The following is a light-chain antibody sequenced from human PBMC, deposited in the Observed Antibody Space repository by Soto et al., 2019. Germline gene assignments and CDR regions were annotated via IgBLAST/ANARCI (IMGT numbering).Light chain of an antibody. J-gene: IGKJ4*01. CDR1: QSVSSSY. CDR2: GAS. V-gene: IGKV3-20*01. Sequence: EIVLTQSPGTLSLSPGERATLSYRASQSVSSSYLAWYQQKPGQAPRLLIYGASSRATGIPDRFSGSGSGTDFTLTISRLEPEDFVLYYCQQYSSSPLTFGGGTKVEIK. CDR3: QQYSSSPLT.